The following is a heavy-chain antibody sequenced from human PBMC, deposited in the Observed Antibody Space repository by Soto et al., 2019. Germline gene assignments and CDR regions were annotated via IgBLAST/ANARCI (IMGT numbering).Heavy chain of an antibody. CDR2: INPNNGGT. V-gene: IGHV1-2*02. CDR3: ARDLLYDSSGYYHYY. Sequence: ASVKVSCKASGYTFTGYYMHWVRQAPGQGLEWMGWINPNNGGTNYAQKFQGRVTMTRDTSISTAYMELSRLRSDDTAVYYCARDLLYDSSGYYHYYWGQGXLVTVSS. CDR1: GYTFTGYY. J-gene: IGHJ4*02. D-gene: IGHD3-22*01.